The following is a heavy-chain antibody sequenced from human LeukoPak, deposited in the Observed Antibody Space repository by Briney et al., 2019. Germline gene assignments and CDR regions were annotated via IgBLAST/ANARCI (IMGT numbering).Heavy chain of an antibody. Sequence: GGSLRLSCAASGFTFSSYAMSWVRQAPGKGLEWVSAISGSGGSTYYADSVKGRFTISRDNSKNTLYLQMNSLRAEDTAVYYCAKDPYYDILTGSRNWFDPWGQGTLVTVSS. V-gene: IGHV3-23*01. CDR3: AKDPYYDILTGSRNWFDP. D-gene: IGHD3-9*01. J-gene: IGHJ5*02. CDR2: ISGSGGST. CDR1: GFTFSSYA.